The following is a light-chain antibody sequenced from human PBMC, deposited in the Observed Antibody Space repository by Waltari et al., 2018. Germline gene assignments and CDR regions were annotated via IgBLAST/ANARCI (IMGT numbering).Light chain of an antibody. CDR2: KAS. Sequence: DIQMTQSPSTLSATVGDRVTITCRASQNINTWLAWHQQKPGRAPKLLFYKASSLASGVPARFSGSGSGTEFTLTISSLQPDDFATYYCLQYNGAPRTFGQGTKVEVK. CDR1: QNINTW. J-gene: IGKJ1*01. CDR3: LQYNGAPRT. V-gene: IGKV1-5*03.